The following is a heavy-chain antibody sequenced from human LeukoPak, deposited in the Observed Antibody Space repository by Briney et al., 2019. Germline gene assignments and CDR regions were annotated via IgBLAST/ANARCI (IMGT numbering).Heavy chain of an antibody. J-gene: IGHJ6*03. CDR1: GGTFSSYA. V-gene: IGHV1-69*05. Sequence: GASVKVSCKASGGTFSSYAISWVRQAPGQGLEWMGGVIPIFGTANYAQKFQGRVTITTDESTSTAYMELSSLRSEDTAVYYCARASGSIAAYYYYYMDVWGKGTTVTVSS. D-gene: IGHD6-6*01. CDR3: ARASGSIAAYYYYYMDV. CDR2: VIPIFGTA.